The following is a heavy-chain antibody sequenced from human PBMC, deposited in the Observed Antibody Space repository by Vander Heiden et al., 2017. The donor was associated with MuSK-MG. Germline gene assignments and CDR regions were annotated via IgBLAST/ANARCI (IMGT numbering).Heavy chain of an antibody. CDR2: ISYSGST. CDR3: ARHSYDTIGYYLPPHFDY. V-gene: IGHV4-39*01. Sequence: QRQLQESCPGLVKASDSLCRTCTASGSSSSSSSYYWGWIGQPPGKRLEWVGCISYSGSTYYNTSLTSSVTISVDTSKNHFSRTLSSLTAAQTAVYYCARHSYDTIGYYLPPHFDYWGQGTLVTVSS. J-gene: IGHJ4*02. D-gene: IGHD3-22*01. CDR1: GSSSSSSSYY.